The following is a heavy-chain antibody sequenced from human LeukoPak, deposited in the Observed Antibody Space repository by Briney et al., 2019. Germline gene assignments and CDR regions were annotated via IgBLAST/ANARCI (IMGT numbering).Heavy chain of an antibody. CDR1: SGSISSGDYS. D-gene: IGHD2/OR15-2a*01. CDR2: IYRDETT. V-gene: IGHV4-30-2*01. Sequence: SQTLSLTCEVSSGSISSGDYSWSWIRQPPGKGLEWIGYIYRDETTYYNPSLNSRLTISMDTSKNQFSLRLSSVTAADTAVYYCARGGRVCHTFSAFDPWGQGSLVTVSS. J-gene: IGHJ5*02. CDR3: ARGGRVCHTFSAFDP.